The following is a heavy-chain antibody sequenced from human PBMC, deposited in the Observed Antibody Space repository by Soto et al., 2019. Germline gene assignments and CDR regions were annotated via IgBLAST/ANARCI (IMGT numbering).Heavy chain of an antibody. Sequence: QLQLQESGSGLVKPSQTLSLTCVVSGGSVSRGGYFWSWIRPPPGKGLELIGYLYHCGSTYYNPSLKSRVPISVDRSKNQFSLKLSSVTAADAAVYYCARGLGPWGQGPLVTVSS. J-gene: IGHJ5*02. V-gene: IGHV4-30-2*01. CDR3: ARGLGP. D-gene: IGHD3-10*01. CDR1: GGSVSRGGYF. CDR2: LYHCGST.